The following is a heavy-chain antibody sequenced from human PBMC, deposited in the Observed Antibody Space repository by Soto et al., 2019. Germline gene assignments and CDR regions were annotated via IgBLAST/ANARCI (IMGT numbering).Heavy chain of an antibody. V-gene: IGHV1-18*01. J-gene: IGHJ4*02. Sequence: QVQLVQSGAEVKKPGASVKVSCKASGYTFTSYGISWVRQAPGQGLEWMGWISAYNGNTNYAQKLQGRVNMTTDTSTRTAYMELRSLRSDDTAVYYCARGVHYYGSGSLAVVDYWGQGTLVNVSS. D-gene: IGHD3-10*01. CDR2: ISAYNGNT. CDR3: ARGVHYYGSGSLAVVDY. CDR1: GYTFTSYG.